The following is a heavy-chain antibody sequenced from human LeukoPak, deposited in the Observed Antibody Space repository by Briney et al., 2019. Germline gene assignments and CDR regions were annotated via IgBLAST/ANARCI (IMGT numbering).Heavy chain of an antibody. D-gene: IGHD1-7*01. J-gene: IGHJ2*01. Sequence: SETLSLTCTVSGGSISSYYWSWIRQPPGKGLEWIGYIYYSGSTNYNPSLKSRVTISVDTSKNQFSLKLSSVTAADTAVYYCARVAGITGTNYWYFDLWGRGTLVTVSS. CDR1: GGSISSYY. CDR3: ARVAGITGTNYWYFDL. CDR2: IYYSGST. V-gene: IGHV4-59*01.